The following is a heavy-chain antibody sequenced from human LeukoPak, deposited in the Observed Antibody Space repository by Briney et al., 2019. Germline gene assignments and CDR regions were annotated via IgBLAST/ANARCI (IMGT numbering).Heavy chain of an antibody. J-gene: IGHJ5*02. CDR3: ARGKLAAPGRTGYNWFDP. Sequence: ASVKVSCKASGYTFTGYYIHWVRQAPGQGLEWMGWINPNSGGTNYAQKFLGRVTMPRDTSITTAYMELSGLRSDDTAIYYCARGKLAAPGRTGYNWFDPWGQGTLVTVSS. CDR1: GYTFTGYY. V-gene: IGHV1-2*02. D-gene: IGHD6-13*01. CDR2: INPNSGGT.